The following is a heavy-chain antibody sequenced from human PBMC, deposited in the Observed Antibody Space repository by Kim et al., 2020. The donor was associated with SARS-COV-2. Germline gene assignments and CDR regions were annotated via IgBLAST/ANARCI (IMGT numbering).Heavy chain of an antibody. J-gene: IGHJ4*02. Sequence: SETLSLTCTVSGGSISSSSYYWGWIRQPPGKGLEWIGSIYYSGSTYYNPSLKSRVTISVDTSKNQFSLKLSSVTAADTAVYYCARHSTYYDYVWGSYRLGGYFDYWGQGTLVTVSS. CDR2: IYYSGST. D-gene: IGHD3-16*02. V-gene: IGHV4-39*01. CDR3: ARHSTYYDYVWGSYRLGGYFDY. CDR1: GGSISSSSYY.